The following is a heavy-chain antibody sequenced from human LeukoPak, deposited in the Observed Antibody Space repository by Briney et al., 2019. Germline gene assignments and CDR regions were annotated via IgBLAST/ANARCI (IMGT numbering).Heavy chain of an antibody. CDR1: GYTFTSYG. D-gene: IGHD4-17*01. J-gene: IGHJ4*02. CDR3: ARVPKMTTVSPAVDY. V-gene: IGHV1-18*01. Sequence: GASVKVSCKASGYTFTSYGISWVRQAPGQGLEWMVWISVYNGNTKYAQKLQGRVTVTTDTSTSTAYMELRSLRSDDTAVYYCARVPKMTTVSPAVDYWGPGTLVTVSS. CDR2: ISVYNGNT.